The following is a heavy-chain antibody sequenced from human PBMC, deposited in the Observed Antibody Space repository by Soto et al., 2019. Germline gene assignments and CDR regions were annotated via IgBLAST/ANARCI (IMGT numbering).Heavy chain of an antibody. Sequence: LSLTCAVYGGSFSNYYWTWIRQPPGKGREWSGEINHSGSTNYNPSLKSRCTISVDRSKNHFSMKLSSVTAADTAVYYCVRVGGVAEAGTCFAYWGQGTLVNVSS. CDR3: VRVGGVAEAGTCFAY. CDR1: GGSFSNYY. D-gene: IGHD6-13*01. J-gene: IGHJ4*02. CDR2: INHSGST. V-gene: IGHV4-34*01.